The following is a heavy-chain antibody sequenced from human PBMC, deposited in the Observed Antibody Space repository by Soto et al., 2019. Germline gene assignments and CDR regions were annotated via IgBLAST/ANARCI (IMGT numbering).Heavy chain of an antibody. J-gene: IGHJ4*02. D-gene: IGHD2-15*01. CDR2: IYHSGST. CDR3: ATDSSPFGGNSFDY. V-gene: IGHV4-4*02. CDR1: GGSISSSNW. Sequence: SETLSLTCAVSGGSISSSNWWSWVRQPPGKGLEWIGEIYHSGSTNYNPSLKSRVTISVDKSKNQFSLKLSSVTAADTAVYYCATDSSPFGGNSFDYWGQGTLVTVSS.